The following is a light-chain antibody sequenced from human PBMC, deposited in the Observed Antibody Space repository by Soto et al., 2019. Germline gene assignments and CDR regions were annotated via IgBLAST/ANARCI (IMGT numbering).Light chain of an antibody. J-gene: IGKJ2*01. Sequence: DIPMTPYPSSVSASVGDRVTITCRASPGISHWLGLYQPKPGKAPSLLNYDVSRLGSGVPSRFSGSGSGTEFTLTINRLQPDDFATYYCQQYDTYYTFGQGTKVDI. V-gene: IGKV1-5*01. CDR2: DVS. CDR1: PGISHW. CDR3: QQYDTYYT.